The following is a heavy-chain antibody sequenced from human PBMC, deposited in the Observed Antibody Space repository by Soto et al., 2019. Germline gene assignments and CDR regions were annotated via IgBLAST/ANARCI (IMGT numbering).Heavy chain of an antibody. CDR2: LYYSGTT. CDR3: AGGSSWDWFDP. D-gene: IGHD6-13*01. V-gene: IGHV4-59*01. CDR1: GGSLSTYY. Sequence: QVQLQESGPGLVKPSETLSLTCTVSGGSLSTYYWSWIRQSPGKGLEWMGYLYYSGTTYYNPSLKRRLTISEDTSKSQFSLKLTSVTTADTAVYYCAGGSSWDWFDPWGQGTQVIVSS. J-gene: IGHJ5*02.